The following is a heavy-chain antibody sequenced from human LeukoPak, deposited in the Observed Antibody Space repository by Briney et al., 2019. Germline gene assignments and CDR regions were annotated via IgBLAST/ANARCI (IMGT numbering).Heavy chain of an antibody. V-gene: IGHV5-10-1*01. J-gene: IGHJ4*02. CDR1: GYSFTSYW. CDR2: IDPSDSYT. Sequence: GESLRISCKGSGYSFTSYWISWVRQMPGKGLEWMGRIDPSDSYTNYSPSFQGHVTISADKSISTAYLQWSSLKASDTAMYYCARHAAYCSSTSSYSSRYYFDYWGQGTLVTVSS. D-gene: IGHD2-2*01. CDR3: ARHAAYCSSTSSYSSRYYFDY.